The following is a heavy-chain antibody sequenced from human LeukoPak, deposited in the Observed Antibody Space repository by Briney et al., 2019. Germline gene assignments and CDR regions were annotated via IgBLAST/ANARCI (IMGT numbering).Heavy chain of an antibody. CDR3: ARGDFIRLITMVRGVIPPDYYYYGMDV. D-gene: IGHD3-10*01. Sequence: ASVKVSCKASGYTFTGYYMHWVRQAPGQGLEWMGWINPNSGGTNYAQKFQGWVTMTRDTSIGTAYMELSRLRSDDTAVYYCARGDFIRLITMVRGVIPPDYYYYGMDVWGKGTTVTVSS. J-gene: IGHJ6*04. CDR2: INPNSGGT. V-gene: IGHV1-2*04. CDR1: GYTFTGYY.